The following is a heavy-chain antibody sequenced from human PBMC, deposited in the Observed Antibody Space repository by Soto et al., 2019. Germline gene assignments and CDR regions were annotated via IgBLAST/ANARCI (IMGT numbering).Heavy chain of an antibody. J-gene: IGHJ4*02. CDR3: ARGAGIAVAGTSFEY. D-gene: IGHD6-19*01. V-gene: IGHV3-30-3*01. CDR2: ISYDGSNK. CDR1: GFTFSSYT. Sequence: QVQLVESGGGVVQPGRSLRLSCAASGFTFSSYTMHWVRQAPGKGLEWVAAISYDGSNKYYADSVKGRFTISRDNSKNTLYVQMNSLRGEDTAVYYCARGAGIAVAGTSFEYWGQGNLVTVSS.